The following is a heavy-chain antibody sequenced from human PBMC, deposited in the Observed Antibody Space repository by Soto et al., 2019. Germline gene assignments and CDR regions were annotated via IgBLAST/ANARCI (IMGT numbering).Heavy chain of an antibody. CDR2: IRSRANNFAT. D-gene: IGHD2-15*01. Sequence: PGGSLRLSCAASGFIFSVSAMHWVRQASGEGLEWVGRIRSRANNFATSSAASVKGRFTFSRDDSKNTAYLQMNTLKPEDTAVYYCARGQGAAVGDYYYHGMDVWGQGTTVTVSS. V-gene: IGHV3-73*01. CDR1: GFIFSVSA. CDR3: ARGQGAAVGDYYYHGMDV. J-gene: IGHJ6*02.